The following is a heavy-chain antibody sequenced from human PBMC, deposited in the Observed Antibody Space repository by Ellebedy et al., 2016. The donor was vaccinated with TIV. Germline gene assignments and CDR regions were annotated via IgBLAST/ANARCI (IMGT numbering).Heavy chain of an antibody. J-gene: IGHJ4*02. D-gene: IGHD3-10*01. Sequence: GESLKISCAASGFTFSNYGIHWVRQAPGKGLEWVAVILYDGSDQYYADSVKGRFSISRDNSRNTLYLQMNSLRLEDTAVYYCVKSEDYYGSGTYQNAYWGQGTLVTVSS. CDR2: ILYDGSDQ. CDR3: VKSEDYYGSGTYQNAY. CDR1: GFTFSNYG. V-gene: IGHV3-30*18.